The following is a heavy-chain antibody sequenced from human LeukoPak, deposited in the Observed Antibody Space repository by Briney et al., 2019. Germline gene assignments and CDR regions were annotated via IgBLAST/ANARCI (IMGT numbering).Heavy chain of an antibody. J-gene: IGHJ4*02. CDR1: GFTFSSYA. Sequence: HPGGSLRFSCAASGFTFSSYAMSWVRQAPGKGLEWVSVISGNGGSTHYADSVKGRFTISRDNSKNTLYLQMNSLRAEDTAVYYCAKESPRFDYWGQGTLVTVSS. V-gene: IGHV3-23*01. CDR3: AKESPRFDY. CDR2: ISGNGGST.